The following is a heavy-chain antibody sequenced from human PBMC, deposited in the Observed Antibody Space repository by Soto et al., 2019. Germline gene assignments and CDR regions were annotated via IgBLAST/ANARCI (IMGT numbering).Heavy chain of an antibody. CDR3: VRDDDYEPNALDM. D-gene: IGHD3-22*01. Sequence: QMQLVESGGGVVQPGRSLRLSCAASGFIFSNYGMHWVRQAPGKGLEWVSLILNDGSEQFYRDSVKGRFTISRDNSRNTLFLEMNSLRDDDTALYYCVRDDDYEPNALDMWGRGTMVIVSS. V-gene: IGHV3-33*01. CDR1: GFIFSNYG. J-gene: IGHJ3*02. CDR2: ILNDGSEQ.